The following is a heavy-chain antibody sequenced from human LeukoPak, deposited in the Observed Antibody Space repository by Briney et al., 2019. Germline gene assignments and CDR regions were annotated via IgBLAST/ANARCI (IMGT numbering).Heavy chain of an antibody. CDR2: ISSSSSYI. CDR3: ARLGYELGSGRQY. CDR1: GFTFSSYS. D-gene: IGHD3-10*01. Sequence: PGGSLRLSCAASGFTFSSYSMNWVRQAPGKGLEWVSSISSSSSYIYYADSVKGRFTIPRDNAKNSLYLQMNSLRAEDTAVYYCARLGYELGSGRQYWGQGTLVTVSS. J-gene: IGHJ4*02. V-gene: IGHV3-21*01.